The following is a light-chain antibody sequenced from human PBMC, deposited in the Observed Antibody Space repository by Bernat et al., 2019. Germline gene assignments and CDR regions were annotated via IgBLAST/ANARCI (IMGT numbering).Light chain of an antibody. CDR1: TSNIGAGYD. CDR3: QSYDRSLDIWV. Sequence: QSVLTQPPSVSGAPGQRVTISCTGSTSNIGAGYDVQWYQRLPDSAPKLLTQETTNRPSGVPDRFSGSKSDTSASLAITGLQAEDEADYFCQSYDRSLDIWVFGGGTKLTVL. CDR2: ETT. V-gene: IGLV1-40*01. J-gene: IGLJ3*02.